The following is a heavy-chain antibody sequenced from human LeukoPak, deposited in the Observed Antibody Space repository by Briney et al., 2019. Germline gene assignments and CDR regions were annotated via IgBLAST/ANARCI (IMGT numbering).Heavy chain of an antibody. CDR1: GFTFSSYA. CDR2: IRGSGGRT. Sequence: AGGSLRLSCAASGFTFSSYAMSWVRQAPGKGLGWVSGIRGSGGRTYYADSVKGRVTISRDNSKNTLYLQMNSLRAEDTAVYYCAKDLDDAGIDPVFDYWGQGTLVTVSS. J-gene: IGHJ4*02. D-gene: IGHD3-10*01. V-gene: IGHV3-23*01. CDR3: AKDLDDAGIDPVFDY.